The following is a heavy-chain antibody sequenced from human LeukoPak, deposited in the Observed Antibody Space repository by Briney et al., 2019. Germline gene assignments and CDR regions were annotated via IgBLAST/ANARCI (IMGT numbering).Heavy chain of an antibody. CDR3: ARDRDSGSIDY. CDR1: GFTFSSYS. J-gene: IGHJ4*02. CDR2: ISSSSSYI. D-gene: IGHD1-26*01. V-gene: IGHV3-21*01. Sequence: PGGSLRLSCAASGFTFSSYSMNWFRQAPGNGLDWVSSISSSSSYIYYADSVKGRFAISRDNAKNSLYLQMNSLRAEDTAVYYCARDRDSGSIDYWGQGTLVTVSS.